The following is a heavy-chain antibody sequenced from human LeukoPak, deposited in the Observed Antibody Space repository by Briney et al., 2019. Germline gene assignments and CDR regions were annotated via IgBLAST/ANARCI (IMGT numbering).Heavy chain of an antibody. J-gene: IGHJ4*02. CDR3: ARGYCGGSCYPDY. Sequence: QSGGSLRLSCAASGFTFSSYWMHWVRQAPGKGLVWVSRIDSDGISTSYADSVKGRFTISRDNAKSTLYLQMNSLRAEDTAVYYCARGYCGGSCYPDYWGQGTLVTVSS. D-gene: IGHD2-15*01. V-gene: IGHV3-74*01. CDR1: GFTFSSYW. CDR2: IDSDGIST.